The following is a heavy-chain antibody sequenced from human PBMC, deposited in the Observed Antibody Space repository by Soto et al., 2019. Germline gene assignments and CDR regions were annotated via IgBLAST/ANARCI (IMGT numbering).Heavy chain of an antibody. CDR2: IDPSDSYT. CDR3: AISPPPESGVDV. Sequence: GESLKISCKGSGYSFTSYWISWVRQMPGKGLEWMGRIDPSDSYTNYSPSFQGHVTISADKSISTAYLQWSSLKASDTAMYYCAISPPPESGVDVWGQGTTVTVSS. J-gene: IGHJ6*02. CDR1: GYSFTSYW. V-gene: IGHV5-10-1*01.